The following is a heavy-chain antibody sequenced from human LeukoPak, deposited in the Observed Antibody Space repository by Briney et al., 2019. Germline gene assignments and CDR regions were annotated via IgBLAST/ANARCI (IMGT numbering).Heavy chain of an antibody. CDR1: GFTFSSYW. CDR2: INHNGNVN. D-gene: IGHD3-16*01. CDR3: ARGGGLDV. V-gene: IGHV3-7*03. J-gene: IGHJ6*02. Sequence: GGSLRLSCAASGFTFSSYWMNWARQAPGKGLELVASINHNGNVNYYVDSVKGRFTISRDNAKNSLYLQMSNLRAEDTAVYFCARGGGLDVWGQGATVTVSS.